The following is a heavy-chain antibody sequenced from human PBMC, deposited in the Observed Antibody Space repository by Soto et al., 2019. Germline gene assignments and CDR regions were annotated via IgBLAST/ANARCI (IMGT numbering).Heavy chain of an antibody. CDR2: LYYSGSS. CDR3: ARVGGINCFDP. J-gene: IGHJ5*02. CDR1: GGSISSGGYY. Sequence: QVQLQEPGPGLVKPSQTLSLTCTVSGGSISSGGYYWSWIRQHPGKGLEWSGYLYYSGSSYYNPSLKSRVTIAVDTSKNQFSLKLSSVTAADPAVDYCARVGGINCFDPWGQGTLFTVSS. D-gene: IGHD1-20*01. V-gene: IGHV4-31*03.